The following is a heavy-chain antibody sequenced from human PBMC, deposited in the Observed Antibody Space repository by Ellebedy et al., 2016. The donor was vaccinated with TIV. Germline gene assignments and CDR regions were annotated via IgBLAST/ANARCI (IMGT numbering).Heavy chain of an antibody. CDR2: IKSDGSST. CDR3: ARDRGDYSISGP. J-gene: IGHJ5*02. CDR1: GFSINNYW. D-gene: IGHD4-11*01. Sequence: GESLKISCAASGFSINNYWMHWVRQAPGNKLVWVSRIKSDGSSTTYADSVKGRFTTSRDNARNTLYLQMNSLRGEDTAVYFCARDRGDYSISGPWGQGTLVTVSS. V-gene: IGHV3-74*01.